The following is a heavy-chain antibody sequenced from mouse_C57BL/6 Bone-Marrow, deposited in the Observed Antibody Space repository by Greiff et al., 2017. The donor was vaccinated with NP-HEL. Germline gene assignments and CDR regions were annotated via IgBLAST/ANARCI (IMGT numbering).Heavy chain of an antibody. Sequence: EVMLVESGGGLVKPGGSLKLSCAASGFTFSSYAMSWVRQTPEKRLEWVATISDGGSYTYYPDNVKGRFTISRDNAKNNLYLQMSHLKSEDTAMYYCARGITTVVAYYYAMDYWGQGTSVTVSS. V-gene: IGHV5-4*03. D-gene: IGHD1-1*01. CDR2: ISDGGSYT. CDR3: ARGITTVVAYYYAMDY. J-gene: IGHJ4*01. CDR1: GFTFSSYA.